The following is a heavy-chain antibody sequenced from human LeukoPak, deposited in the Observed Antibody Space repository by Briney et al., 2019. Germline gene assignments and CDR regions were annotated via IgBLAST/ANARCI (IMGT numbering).Heavy chain of an antibody. CDR1: GFTFRTYG. J-gene: IGHJ4*02. CDR2: IWYDGSNK. Sequence: GGSLRLSCAASGFTFRTYGMHWVRQGPGKRLEWVALIWYDGSNKYYADSVKGRFTISRDNSKNTLYLQMNSLRAEDTAVYYCARDANPNGVCEHFDYWGQGTLVTVSS. D-gene: IGHD2-8*01. V-gene: IGHV3-33*01. CDR3: ARDANPNGVCEHFDY.